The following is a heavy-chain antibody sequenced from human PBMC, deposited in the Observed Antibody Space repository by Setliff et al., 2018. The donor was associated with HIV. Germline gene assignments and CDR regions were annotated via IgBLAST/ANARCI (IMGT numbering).Heavy chain of an antibody. CDR3: TRGGRPTDEYVWFDP. CDR2: IRTKAYGGTT. Sequence: QTLSLSCTTSGFTFGDYPMGWFRQAPGKGLEWVSFIRTKAYGGTTEYAASVEGRFSISRDDSKSIVYLQMNSLRTEDTAVYYCTRGGRPTDEYVWFDPWGQGTLVTVSS. CDR1: GFTFGDYP. D-gene: IGHD4-17*01. J-gene: IGHJ5*02. V-gene: IGHV3-49*03.